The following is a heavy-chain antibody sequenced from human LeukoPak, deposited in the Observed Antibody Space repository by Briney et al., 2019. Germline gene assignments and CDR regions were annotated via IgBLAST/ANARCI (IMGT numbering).Heavy chain of an antibody. Sequence: PGGSLRLSCAASGFTFSSYWMTWVRQAPGKGLEWVANIKLDVSETYYVDSVRGRFTISRDNTKNSLYLQMDSLRAEDTAVYYCARKGNAFDCWGQGTMVTVSS. CDR2: IKLDVSET. CDR1: GFTFSSYW. J-gene: IGHJ3*01. D-gene: IGHD3-10*01. CDR3: ARKGNAFDC. V-gene: IGHV3-7*01.